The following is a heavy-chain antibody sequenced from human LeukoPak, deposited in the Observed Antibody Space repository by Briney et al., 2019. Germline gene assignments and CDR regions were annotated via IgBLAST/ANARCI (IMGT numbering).Heavy chain of an antibody. D-gene: IGHD4-17*01. CDR1: GYTFTSYY. CDR3: ARDPHGDYYFDY. J-gene: IGHJ4*02. Sequence: ASVKVSCKASGYTFTSYYMHWVRQAPGQGLEWMGIINPSGGSTSFAQKFQGRVTMTRDTSTSTVYMELSSLRSEDTAVYYCARDPHGDYYFDYWGQGTLVTVSS. CDR2: INPSGGST. V-gene: IGHV1-46*01.